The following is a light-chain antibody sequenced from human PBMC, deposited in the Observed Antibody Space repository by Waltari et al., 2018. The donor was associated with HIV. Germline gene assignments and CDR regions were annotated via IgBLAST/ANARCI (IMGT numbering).Light chain of an antibody. Sequence: DIQVTQSPSSVSASVGDRVTITCRASQGLTSWLAWYQQKLGEAPKRLIYAASTLQNGVPSRFSGSGSGTNFSLTISSLQPEDFATYYCQQAKRYPPLTFGGGTKVEIK. V-gene: IGKV1-12*01. CDR2: AAS. CDR1: QGLTSW. J-gene: IGKJ4*01. CDR3: QQAKRYPPLT.